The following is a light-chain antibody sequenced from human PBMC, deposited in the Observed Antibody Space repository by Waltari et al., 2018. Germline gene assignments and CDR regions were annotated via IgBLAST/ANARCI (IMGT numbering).Light chain of an antibody. CDR2: AAS. CDR1: QSVSRA. V-gene: IGKV3-20*01. J-gene: IGKJ1*01. CDR3: QHYVNLPVT. Sequence: EIALTQSPGTLSLSPGERATLPCRASQSVSRALAWYQQKPGQAPRLLIYAASTRATGVPDRFSGSGSGTDFSLTISRLDPEDFAVYYCQHYVNLPVTFGQGTKVEI.